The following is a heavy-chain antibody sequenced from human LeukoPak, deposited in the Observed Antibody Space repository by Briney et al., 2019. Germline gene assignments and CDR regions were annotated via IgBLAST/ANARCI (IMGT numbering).Heavy chain of an antibody. CDR2: ISAYNGNT. V-gene: IGHV1-18*01. J-gene: IGHJ5*02. CDR3: ATLYCSSTSCNNWFGP. D-gene: IGHD2-2*01. Sequence: ASVKVSCKASGYTFTSYGISWVRQAPGQGLEWMGWISAYNGNTSYAQKLQGRVTMTTDTSTSTAYMELRSLRSDDTAVYYCATLYCSSTSCNNWFGPWGQGTLVTVS. CDR1: GYTFTSYG.